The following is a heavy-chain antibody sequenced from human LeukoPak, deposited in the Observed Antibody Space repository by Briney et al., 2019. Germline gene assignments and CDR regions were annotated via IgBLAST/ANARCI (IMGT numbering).Heavy chain of an antibody. J-gene: IGHJ3*02. CDR2: IYYSGST. Sequence: SETLSLTCTVSGGSISSSSYYWGWIRQPPGKGLEWIGSIYYSGSTYYNPSLKSRVTISVDTSKNQFSLKLSSVTAADTAVYYCASVEDIVVVPAAEGDAFDIWGQGTMVTVSS. V-gene: IGHV4-39*01. CDR1: GGSISSSSYY. CDR3: ASVEDIVVVPAAEGDAFDI. D-gene: IGHD2-2*01.